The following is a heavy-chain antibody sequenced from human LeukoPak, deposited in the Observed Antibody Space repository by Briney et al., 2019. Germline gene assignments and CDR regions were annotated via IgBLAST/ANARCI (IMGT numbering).Heavy chain of an antibody. CDR2: INPSGGST. D-gene: IGHD1-1*01. V-gene: IGHV1-46*01. Sequence: ASVNVSCKASGGTFSIYAISWVRQAPGQGLEWMGIINPSGGSTSYAQKLQGRVTMTTDTSTSTAYMELRSLRSDDTAVYYCARVLDPGLAFDIWGQGTMVTVSS. CDR1: GGTFSIYA. CDR3: ARVLDPGLAFDI. J-gene: IGHJ3*02.